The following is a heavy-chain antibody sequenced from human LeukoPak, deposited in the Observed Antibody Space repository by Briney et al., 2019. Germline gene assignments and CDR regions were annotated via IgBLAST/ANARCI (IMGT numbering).Heavy chain of an antibody. CDR2: IYYSGST. CDR1: GGSISNYY. D-gene: IGHD3-22*01. CDR3: ARDQDYYDSSGYTTFDY. Sequence: PSETLSLTCTVSGGSISNYYWGWIRQPPGKGLQWLGSIYYSGSTYYNPSLKSRVTIYVDTSKNQFSLELSSVTAADTAVYYCARDQDYYDSSGYTTFDYWGQGTLVTVSS. J-gene: IGHJ4*02. V-gene: IGHV4-39*07.